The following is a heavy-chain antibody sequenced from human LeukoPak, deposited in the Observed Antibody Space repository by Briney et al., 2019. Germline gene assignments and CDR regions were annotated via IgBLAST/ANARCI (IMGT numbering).Heavy chain of an antibody. CDR3: ARASGGHTED. CDR2: IYSGGST. V-gene: IGHV3-53*01. CDR1: GLTFSNAW. Sequence: GGSLRLSCAASGLTFSNAWMSWVRQAPGKGLEWVSVIYSGGSTYYADSVKGRFTISRDNSKNTLYLQMNSLRAEDTAVYYCARASGGHTEDWGQGTLVTVSS. J-gene: IGHJ4*02. D-gene: IGHD3-16*01.